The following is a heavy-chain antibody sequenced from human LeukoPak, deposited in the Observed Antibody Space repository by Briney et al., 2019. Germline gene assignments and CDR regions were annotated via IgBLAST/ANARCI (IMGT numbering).Heavy chain of an antibody. J-gene: IGHJ4*02. CDR3: ARDTITGYFFDF. V-gene: IGHV3-48*01. CDR1: GFTFSSYN. Sequence: QSGGSLRLSCAASGFTFSSYNMNWVRQAPGKGLEWVSYISSSSSIIYYADSVKGRFTISRDNAKNSLYLQMNSLRAEDTAVCYCARDTITGYFFDFWGQGTLVTVSS. CDR2: ISSSSSII. D-gene: IGHD3-9*01.